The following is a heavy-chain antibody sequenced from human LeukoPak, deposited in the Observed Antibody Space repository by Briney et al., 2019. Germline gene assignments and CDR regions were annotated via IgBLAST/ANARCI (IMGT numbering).Heavy chain of an antibody. V-gene: IGHV1-18*04. CDR3: ARGISGWYLVPPDY. Sequence: ASVKVSCTASGYTFTSYGMSWVRQAPGRGLEWVGWISAYSGNTNYAQKLQGRVTMTTDTSTSTAYMELRSLRSDDTAVYYCARGISGWYLVPPDYWGQGTLVTVSS. CDR2: ISAYSGNT. D-gene: IGHD6-19*01. CDR1: GYTFTSYG. J-gene: IGHJ4*02.